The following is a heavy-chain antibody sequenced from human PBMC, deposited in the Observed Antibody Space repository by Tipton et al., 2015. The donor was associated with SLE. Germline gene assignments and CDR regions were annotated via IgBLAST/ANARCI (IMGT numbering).Heavy chain of an antibody. J-gene: IGHJ4*02. CDR3: ATQGYYDSSFDY. CDR2: IYYSGST. CDR1: GGSIRTYY. V-gene: IGHV4-59*08. Sequence: LRLSCSVSGGSIRTYYWGWIRQPPGKGLEWIGSIYYSGSTNYNPSLESRVTISVDTSKNQFSLKLSSVTAADTAVYYCATQGYYDSSFDYWGQGTLVTVSS. D-gene: IGHD3-16*01.